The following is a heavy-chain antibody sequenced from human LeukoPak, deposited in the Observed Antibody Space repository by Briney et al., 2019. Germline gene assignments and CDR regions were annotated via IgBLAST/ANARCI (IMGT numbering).Heavy chain of an antibody. CDR1: GFTFNNYA. Sequence: PGGFLRLSCAASGFTFNNYAMNWVRQAPGKGLEWVSHISPSGDSTYYSDSVKGRFTISRDSSKNTLSLQMNSLRAEDTAVYYCAKIPKGGYFDSWGQGTLVTVSS. V-gene: IGHV3-23*01. J-gene: IGHJ4*02. CDR3: AKIPKGGYFDS. CDR2: ISPSGDST. D-gene: IGHD2-2*01.